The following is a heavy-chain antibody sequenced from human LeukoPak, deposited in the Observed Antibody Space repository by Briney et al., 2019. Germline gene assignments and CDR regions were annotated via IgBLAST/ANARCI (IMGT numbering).Heavy chain of an antibody. CDR3: TTYSNGWYAY. J-gene: IGHJ4*02. V-gene: IGHV3-15*01. D-gene: IGHD6-19*01. Sequence: GGSLRLSCAASGITFSNAWMNWVRQAPGKGLEWVGRIKSNTDGGTTDYAAPVKGRFTISRDDSKDTLYLQMNSLKTEGTALYYCTTYSNGWYAYWGQGTLVTVSS. CDR2: IKSNTDGGTT. CDR1: GITFSNAW.